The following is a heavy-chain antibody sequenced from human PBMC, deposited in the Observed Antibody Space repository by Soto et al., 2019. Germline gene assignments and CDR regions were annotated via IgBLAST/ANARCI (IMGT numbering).Heavy chain of an antibody. J-gene: IGHJ3*02. CDR2: ISGSAAST. Sequence: EVQLLESGGGLVQPGGSLRLSCAASGFTLSNYAMSWVRQAPGKGLAWVSAISGSAASTYYADSVKGRFTISRDSSKNRLYMQMNSLGDEDTVVYHWAEGRDDGGAFDIWGQGTMVTVSS. V-gene: IGHV3-23*01. CDR1: GFTLSNYA. CDR3: AEGRDDGGAFDI. D-gene: IGHD1-1*01.